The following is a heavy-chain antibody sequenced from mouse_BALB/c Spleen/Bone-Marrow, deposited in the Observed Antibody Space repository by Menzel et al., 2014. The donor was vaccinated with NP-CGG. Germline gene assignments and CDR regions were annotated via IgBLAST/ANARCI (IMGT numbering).Heavy chain of an antibody. D-gene: IGHD1-1*01. CDR1: GFNIKDTY. J-gene: IGHJ3*01. CDR3: ASYYYGSSLFAY. CDR2: IDPANGNT. V-gene: IGHV14-3*02. Sequence: VQLQQSGAELVNPGASVKLSCTASGFNIKDTYMHWVKQRPEQGLEWIGRIDPANGNTKYDPKFQGKATITADTSSNTAYLQLSSLTSEDTAVYYCASYYYGSSLFAYWGQGTLVTVSA.